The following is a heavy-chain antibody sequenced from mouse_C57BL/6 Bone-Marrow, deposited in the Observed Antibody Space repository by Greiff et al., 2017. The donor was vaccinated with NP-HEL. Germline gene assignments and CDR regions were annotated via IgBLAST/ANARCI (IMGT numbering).Heavy chain of an antibody. CDR2: IYPGSGNT. CDR1: GYTFTDYY. CDR3: ARSSDSSGYRFAY. J-gene: IGHJ3*01. D-gene: IGHD3-2*02. V-gene: IGHV1-76*01. Sequence: QVQLQQSGTELVRPGASVKLSCKASGYTFTDYYINWVKQRPGQGLEWIARIYPGSGNTYYNEKFKGKATLTAEKSSSTAYMQLSSLTSEDSAVYFCARSSDSSGYRFAYWGQGTLVTVSA.